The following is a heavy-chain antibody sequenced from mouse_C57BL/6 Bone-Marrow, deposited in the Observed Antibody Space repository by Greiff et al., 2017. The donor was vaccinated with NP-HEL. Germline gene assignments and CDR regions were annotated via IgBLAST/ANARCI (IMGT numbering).Heavy chain of an antibody. CDR1: GFNIKDDY. J-gene: IGHJ2*01. CDR2: IDPENGDP. CDR3: TTALFDY. Sequence: DVQLQESGAELVRPGASVKLSCTASGFNIKDDYMHWVKQRPEQGLEWIGWIDPENGDPEYASKFQGKATITADTSSHTAYLQISSLTSEDTAVYYCTTALFDYWGQGTTLTVSS. V-gene: IGHV14-4*01.